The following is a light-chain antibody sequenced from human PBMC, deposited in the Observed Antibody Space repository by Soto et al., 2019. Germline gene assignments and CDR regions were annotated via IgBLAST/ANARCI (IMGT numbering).Light chain of an antibody. CDR1: QSISSY. J-gene: IGKJ1*01. V-gene: IGKV1-39*01. CDR2: AAS. CDR3: QQSYSTPPT. Sequence: DIQMTQSPSSLSASVGDRVTITCRASQSISSYLNWYQQKPGKAPKLLIYAASSLQSGVPSRFSGSGSGTDCTLTISSLQPEDCATYYCQQSYSTPPTFGQGTEVEIK.